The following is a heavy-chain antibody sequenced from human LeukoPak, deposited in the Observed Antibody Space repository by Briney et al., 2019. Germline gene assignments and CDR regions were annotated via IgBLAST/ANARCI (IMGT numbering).Heavy chain of an antibody. CDR3: ARHRIAAADDAFEI. CDR1: GGYISSSSYY. CDR2: IYYSGIT. V-gene: IGHV4-39*01. Sequence: PSETLSLTCTVSGGYISSSSYYWGWIRQPPGKGLEWIANIYYSGITNYNPSLKSRVTISVDTSKNQFSLKLNSVTAADTAVYYCARHRIAAADDAFEIWGQGTMVTVSS. J-gene: IGHJ3*02. D-gene: IGHD6-13*01.